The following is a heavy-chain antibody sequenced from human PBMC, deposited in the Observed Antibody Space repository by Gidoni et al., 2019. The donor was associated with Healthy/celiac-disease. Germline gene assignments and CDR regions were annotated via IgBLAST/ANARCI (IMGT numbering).Heavy chain of an antibody. CDR2: IKSKTDGGTT. Sequence: EVQLVESGGGWVKAGGSRRLPCEASGLAFSTAWRSCGRQAPGKGLEWVGRIKSKTDGGTTDYAAPVKGRFTISRYDSKNTLYLQMNILKTEDTAVYYCTTVNIMITFGGVIDPAEYFQHWGQGTLVTVSS. J-gene: IGHJ1*01. CDR3: TTVNIMITFGGVIDPAEYFQH. CDR1: GLAFSTAW. D-gene: IGHD3-16*02. V-gene: IGHV3-15*01.